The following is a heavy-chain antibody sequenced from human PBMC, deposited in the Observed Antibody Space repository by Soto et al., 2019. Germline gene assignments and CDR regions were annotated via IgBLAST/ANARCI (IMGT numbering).Heavy chain of an antibody. V-gene: IGHV3-30*04. Sequence: QVQLVESGGGVVQPARSLRLSCVASGFTFTNHVMHWVRQAPGKGLEWVALMSFDGKYGPVHYMYYADSVKARVTISRDHSKNTLNLQMNSLKAEDTAAYYCASDVGTFYYYYAMDVWGQGTTVTVSS. J-gene: IGHJ6*02. CDR2: MSFDGKYGPVHYM. CDR3: ASDVGTFYYYYAMDV. CDR1: GFTFTNHV.